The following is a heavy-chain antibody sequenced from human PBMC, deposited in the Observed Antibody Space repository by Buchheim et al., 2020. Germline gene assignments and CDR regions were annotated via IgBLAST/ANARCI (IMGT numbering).Heavy chain of an antibody. CDR2: ISYDGSNK. Sequence: QVQLVESGGGVVQPGRSLRLSCAASGFTFSSYGMHWVRQAPGKGLEWVAVISYDGSNKYYADSVKGRFTISRDNSKNTLYLQMNSLRAEDTAVYYCATHHGSGYLDYWGQGTL. CDR3: ATHHGSGYLDY. J-gene: IGHJ4*02. D-gene: IGHD3-3*01. CDR1: GFTFSSYG. V-gene: IGHV3-30*03.